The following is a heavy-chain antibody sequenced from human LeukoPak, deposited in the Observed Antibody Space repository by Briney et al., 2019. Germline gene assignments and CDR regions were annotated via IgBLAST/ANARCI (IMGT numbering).Heavy chain of an antibody. Sequence: PGGSLRLSCAASGFTFSSYGMHWVRQAPGKGLEWVAFIRYDGSNKYYADSVKGRFTISRDNSKNTLYLQMNSLRAEDTAVYYCANNAPPGYYYYYMDVWGKGTTVTVSS. V-gene: IGHV3-30*02. CDR1: GFTFSSYG. CDR2: IRYDGSNK. CDR3: ANNAPPGYYYYYMDV. J-gene: IGHJ6*03.